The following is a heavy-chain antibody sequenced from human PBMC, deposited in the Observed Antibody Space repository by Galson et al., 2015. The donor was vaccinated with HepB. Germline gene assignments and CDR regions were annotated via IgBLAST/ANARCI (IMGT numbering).Heavy chain of an antibody. CDR2: ISYDGSNK. CDR1: GFTFSSYA. J-gene: IGHJ2*01. V-gene: IGHV3-30*04. D-gene: IGHD6-19*01. CDR3: ARGVRTIAVATLWYFDL. Sequence: SLRLSCAASGFTFSSYAMHWVRQAPGKGLEWVAVISYDGSNKYYADSVKGRFTISRDNSKNTLYLQMNSLRAEDTAVYYCARGVRTIAVATLWYFDLWGRGTLVTVSS.